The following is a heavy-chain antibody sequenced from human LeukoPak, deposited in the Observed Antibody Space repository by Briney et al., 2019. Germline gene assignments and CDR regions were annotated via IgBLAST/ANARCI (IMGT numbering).Heavy chain of an antibody. CDR1: GFTFSSYA. J-gene: IGHJ6*02. CDR3: AKDLWFGELLLGPYYSYGMDV. CDR2: ISGSGGST. V-gene: IGHV3-23*01. D-gene: IGHD3-10*01. Sequence: GGSLRLSCAASGFTFSSYAMSWVRQAPGKGLEWVSAISGSGGSTYYADSVKGRFTISRDNSKNTLYLQMNSLRAEDTAVYYCAKDLWFGELLLGPYYSYGMDVWGQGTTVTVSS.